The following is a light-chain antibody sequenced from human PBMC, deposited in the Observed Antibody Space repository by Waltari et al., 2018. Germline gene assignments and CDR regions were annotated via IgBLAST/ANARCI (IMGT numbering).Light chain of an antibody. CDR2: RNN. CDR3: SSWDGSLGGVI. Sequence: QSVLSQPPSASGTPGQTVPISCSGSHYNIGNHYVYLYHQLPGTAPKLLIYRNNQRPSGVPDRFSGSKSGTSASLAISGLRSDDEADYYCSSWDGSLGGVIFGGGTKLTVL. V-gene: IGLV1-47*01. CDR1: HYNIGNHY. J-gene: IGLJ2*01.